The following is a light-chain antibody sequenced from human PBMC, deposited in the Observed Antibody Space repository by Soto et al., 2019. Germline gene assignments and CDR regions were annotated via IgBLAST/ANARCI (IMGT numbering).Light chain of an antibody. Sequence: EVVLTQSPGTLSLSTGERATLSCRASQSVSSNLAWYQQKPGQAPRLLIYGASTRATGIPARFSGSGSGTEFTLTISSLQSEDFAVYYCQQYGISGTFGQGTKVDIK. CDR3: QQYGISGT. J-gene: IGKJ1*01. CDR1: QSVSSN. CDR2: GAS. V-gene: IGKV3-15*01.